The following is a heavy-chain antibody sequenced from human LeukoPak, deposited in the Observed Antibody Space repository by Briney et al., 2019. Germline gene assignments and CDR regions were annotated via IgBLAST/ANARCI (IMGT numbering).Heavy chain of an antibody. CDR1: GYSFTSYW. D-gene: IGHD4-17*01. V-gene: IGHV5-51*01. Sequence: GESLKISCKGSGYSFTSYWIGWVRQLPGKGRGWMGIIYPGDSDTRYSPSFQGQVTISADKSISTAYLQWSSLKASDTAMYYCARPPAWYGGYFDLWGRGTLVTVSS. CDR3: ARPPAWYGGYFDL. CDR2: IYPGDSDT. J-gene: IGHJ2*01.